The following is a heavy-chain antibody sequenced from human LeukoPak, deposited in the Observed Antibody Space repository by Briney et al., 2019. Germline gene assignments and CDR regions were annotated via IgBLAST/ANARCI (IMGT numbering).Heavy chain of an antibody. CDR2: ISAYNGNT. J-gene: IGHJ6*03. V-gene: IGHV1-18*01. CDR3: ARGYYDYVWGSYRLSYYYYYMDV. Sequence: ASVKVSCKASGYTFTSYGISWVRQAPGQGLEWMGWISAYNGNTNYAQKLQGRVTMTTDTSTSTAYMELRSLRSDDTAVYYCARGYYDYVWGSYRLSYYYYYMDVWGKGTTVTISS. D-gene: IGHD3-16*02. CDR1: GYTFTSYG.